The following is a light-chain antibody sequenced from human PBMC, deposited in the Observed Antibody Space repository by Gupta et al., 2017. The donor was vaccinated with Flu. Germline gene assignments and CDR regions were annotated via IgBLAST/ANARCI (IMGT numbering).Light chain of an antibody. CDR2: QDN. Sequence: SYELTQPPSVPVSPGQTASITCSGDKLGDKYACWYQQKPGQSPVLVIYQDNKRPSGIPERFSGSNSGNTATLTISGTQAMDEADYYCQAWDSSTGGVFGTGTKVTVL. CDR3: QAWDSSTGGV. J-gene: IGLJ1*01. CDR1: KLGDKY. V-gene: IGLV3-1*01.